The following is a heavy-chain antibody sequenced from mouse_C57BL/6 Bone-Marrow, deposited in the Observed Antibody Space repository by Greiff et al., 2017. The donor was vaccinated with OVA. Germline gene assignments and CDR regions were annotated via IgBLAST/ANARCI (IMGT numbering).Heavy chain of an antibody. CDR1: GYAFSSYW. J-gene: IGHJ3*01. CDR3: AREGGYDYAWFAY. CDR2: IYPGDGDT. V-gene: IGHV1-80*01. Sequence: QVQLKQSGAELVKPGASVKISCKASGYAFSSYWMNWVKQRPGKGLEWIGQIYPGDGDTNYNGKFKGKATLTADKSSSTAYMQLSSLTSEDSAVYFCAREGGYDYAWFAYWGQGTLVTVSA. D-gene: IGHD2-4*01.